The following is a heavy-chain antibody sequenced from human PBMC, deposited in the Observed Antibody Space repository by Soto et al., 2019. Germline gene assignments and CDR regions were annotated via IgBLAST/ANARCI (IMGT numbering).Heavy chain of an antibody. J-gene: IGHJ6*02. CDR3: AGEPRGGNYDMYV. Sequence: PGGSLRLSCAASRVTFSTFDMHWVRQAPGKGLEWVALIWSDGSRAFYADFVQDRFFISRDNSRNTLYLQMNSLRDEDTAVYYCAGEPRGGNYDMYVWGQGTTVTVSS. D-gene: IGHD3-16*01. V-gene: IGHV3-33*01. CDR1: RVTFSTFD. CDR2: IWSDGSRA.